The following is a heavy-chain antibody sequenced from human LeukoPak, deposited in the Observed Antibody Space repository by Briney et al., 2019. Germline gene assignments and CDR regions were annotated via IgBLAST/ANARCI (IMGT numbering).Heavy chain of an antibody. CDR2: ISSSGSTI. CDR3: AREHNFWSFSSYYYYYYMDV. CDR1: GFTFSSYE. D-gene: IGHD3-3*01. J-gene: IGHJ6*03. V-gene: IGHV3-48*03. Sequence: GGSLRLSCAASGFTFSSYEMNWVRQAPGKGLEWVSYISSSGSTIYYADSVKGRFTISRDNAKNSLYLQMNSLRAEDTAVYYCAREHNFWSFSSYYYYYYMDVWGKGTTVTVSS.